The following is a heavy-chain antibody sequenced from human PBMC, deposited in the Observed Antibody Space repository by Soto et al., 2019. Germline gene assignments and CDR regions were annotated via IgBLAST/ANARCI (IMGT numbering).Heavy chain of an antibody. CDR2: ISYDGSNK. CDR1: GFTFSSYA. CDR3: ARDSSGGSGWYLLGGYFQH. J-gene: IGHJ1*01. D-gene: IGHD6-19*01. Sequence: QVQLVESGGGVVQPGRSLRLSCAASGFTFSSYAMNWVRQAPGKGLEWVAVISYDGSNKYYADSVKGRFTISRDNSKNTLYLQMNSVRAEDTAVYYCARDSSGGSGWYLLGGYFQHWGQGTLVTVSS. V-gene: IGHV3-30*04.